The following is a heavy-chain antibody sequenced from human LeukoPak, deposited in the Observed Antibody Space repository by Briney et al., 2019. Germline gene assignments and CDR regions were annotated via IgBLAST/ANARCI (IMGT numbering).Heavy chain of an antibody. CDR3: AKATNYYDSGLYFDY. CDR2: IWYDGSHK. J-gene: IGHJ4*02. V-gene: IGHV3-33*06. Sequence: GGSLRLSCAASGFTCSCNGRHWVLQAPGKGLEWVAVIWYDGSHKYYADSVKARFTISRDTSKSTLYLQMNSLRAEDTAVYYCAKATNYYDSGLYFDYWGQGTLVTVSS. D-gene: IGHD3-22*01. CDR1: GFTCSCNG.